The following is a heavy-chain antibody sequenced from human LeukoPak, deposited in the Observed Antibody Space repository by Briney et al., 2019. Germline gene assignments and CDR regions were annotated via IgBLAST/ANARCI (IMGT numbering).Heavy chain of an antibody. D-gene: IGHD4-17*01. CDR3: ARDLRAGGTWSYGVYFDL. Sequence: PGGSLRLSCAASGFTFSSYGMSWVRQAPGRGLEWVAYIKEGGSEKNYADSVKGRFTISRDNAKNSVYLLLNSLTPEDTAVYYCARDLRAGGTWSYGVYFDLWGRGTLVTVSS. J-gene: IGHJ2*01. CDR1: GFTFSSYG. V-gene: IGHV3-7*01. CDR2: IKEGGSEK.